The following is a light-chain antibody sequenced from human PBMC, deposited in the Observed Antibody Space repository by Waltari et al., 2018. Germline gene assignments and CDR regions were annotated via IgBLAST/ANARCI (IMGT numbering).Light chain of an antibody. CDR2: SHG. CDR3: GAWDDRRSVYV. Sequence: QSVLPQPPSASGTPGQRVTISCSGSSSNIGSNALNWYQHPPGPAPTLHLDSHGERPSGVRDLFSGSTAGTAASLAISVLQSEDEDDDDCGAWDDRRSVYVFGTGTRVTVL. V-gene: IGLV1-44*01. CDR1: SSNIGSNA. J-gene: IGLJ1*01.